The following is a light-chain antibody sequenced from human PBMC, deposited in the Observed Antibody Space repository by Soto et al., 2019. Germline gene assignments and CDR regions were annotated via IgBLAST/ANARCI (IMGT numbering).Light chain of an antibody. V-gene: IGKV3-20*01. J-gene: IGKJ1*01. CDR3: QQYESSPRT. Sequence: EMVMTQSPAILSVSPGESATLSCRASQSVNSNYLAWYQQHPGQPPRLLIYGISTRATGIPARFSASGSGTDFTLTISRLEPEDFAVYYCQQYESSPRTFGQGTKVDIK. CDR1: QSVNSNY. CDR2: GIS.